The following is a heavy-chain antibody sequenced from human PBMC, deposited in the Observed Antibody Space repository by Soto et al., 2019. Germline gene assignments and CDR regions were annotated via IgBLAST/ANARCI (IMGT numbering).Heavy chain of an antibody. J-gene: IGHJ4*02. D-gene: IGHD4-17*01. CDR2: IKQDGSEK. CDR3: ASHSILRGTVGYGDYHPLYY. CDR1: GFTFSSYW. V-gene: IGHV3-7*01. Sequence: EVQLVESGGGLVQPGGSLRLSCAASGFTFSSYWMSWVRQAPGKGLEWVANIKQDGSEKYYVDSVKGRFTISRDNAKNSLYLQMNSLRAEDTAVYYCASHSILRGTVGYGDYHPLYYWGQGTLVTVSS.